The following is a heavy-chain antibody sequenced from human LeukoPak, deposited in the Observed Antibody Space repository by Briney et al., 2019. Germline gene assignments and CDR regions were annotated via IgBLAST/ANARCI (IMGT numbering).Heavy chain of an antibody. CDR2: IYYSGST. V-gene: IGHV4-59*12. CDR3: ASVMRTFRGDYRDY. CDR1: GGSISSYY. Sequence: SETLSLTCTVSGGSISSYYWSWIRQPPGKGLEWIGYIYYSGSTNYNPSLKSRVTISVDTSKNQFSLKLSSVTAADTAVYYCASVMRTFRGDYRDYWGQGTLVTVSS. J-gene: IGHJ4*02. D-gene: IGHD2/OR15-2a*01.